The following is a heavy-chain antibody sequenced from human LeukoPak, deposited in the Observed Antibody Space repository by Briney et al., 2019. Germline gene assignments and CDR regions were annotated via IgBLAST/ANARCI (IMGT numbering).Heavy chain of an antibody. Sequence: ASVKVSCKASGYTFTSYAMNWVRQAPGQGLEWTGWINTNTGNPTYAQGFAGRFVFSLDTSVSTAYLQISSLKAEDTAVYYCATAWGYCSSTSCPRVGYWGQGTLVTVSS. CDR1: GYTFTSYA. CDR3: ATAWGYCSSTSCPRVGY. D-gene: IGHD2-2*01. CDR2: INTNTGNP. J-gene: IGHJ4*02. V-gene: IGHV7-4-1*02.